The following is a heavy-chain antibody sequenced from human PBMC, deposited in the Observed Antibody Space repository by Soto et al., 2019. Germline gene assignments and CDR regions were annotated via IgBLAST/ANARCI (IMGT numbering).Heavy chain of an antibody. V-gene: IGHV3-33*01. J-gene: IGHJ4*02. CDR2: IWYDGSNK. CDR1: GFTFSSYG. Sequence: QVQLVESGGGVVQPGRSLRLSCAASGFTFSSYGMHWVRQAPGKGLEWVAVIWYDGSNKYYADSVKGRFTNSRDKSKNTLYVEMNSLKAEDTAVYYCARDEQGYAEYFAYRGQGNVATGSS. CDR3: ARDEQGYAEYFAY. D-gene: IGHD2-2*01.